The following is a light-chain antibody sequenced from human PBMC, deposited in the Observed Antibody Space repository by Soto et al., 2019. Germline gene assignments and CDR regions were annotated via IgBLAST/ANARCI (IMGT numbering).Light chain of an antibody. CDR3: TSYSSSSTPYYV. Sequence: QSVLTQPASVSGSPGQSIAVSCTGSSSDVGSDKYVSWYQHHPGKAPKLMIYEVTNRPSGVSDRFSGSKSGNTASLTISGLQAEDEAEYFCTSYSSSSTPYYVFGTGTKVTVL. V-gene: IGLV2-14*01. J-gene: IGLJ1*01. CDR2: EVT. CDR1: SSDVGSDKY.